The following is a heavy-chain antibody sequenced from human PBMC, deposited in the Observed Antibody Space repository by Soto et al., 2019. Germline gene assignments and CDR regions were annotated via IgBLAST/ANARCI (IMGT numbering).Heavy chain of an antibody. CDR3: SRDKLTAHFWGAFDI. V-gene: IGHV3-48*02. D-gene: IGHD3-3*02. Sequence: EERLVDSGGGLVQPGGSLRLSCAASGFTFSSYSMSWVRQAPGKGLEWVAYIDTAGSATNYADSVRGRFAISRDNARNSLYLQVTSLRDDDTGVYYCSRDKLTAHFWGAFDIWVQGPVVTVSS. CDR2: IDTAGSAT. CDR1: GFTFSSYS. J-gene: IGHJ3*02.